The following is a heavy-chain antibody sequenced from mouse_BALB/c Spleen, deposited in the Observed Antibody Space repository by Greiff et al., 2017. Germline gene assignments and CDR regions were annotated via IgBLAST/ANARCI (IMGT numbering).Heavy chain of an antibody. CDR1: GFTFSSYT. J-gene: IGHJ3*01. V-gene: IGHV5-12-2*01. CDR3: ASGKGYDYIAY. D-gene: IGHD2-4*01. Sequence: EVQLQESGGGLVQPGGSLKLSCAASGFTFSSYTMSWVRQTPEKRLEWVAYISNGGGSTYYPDTVKGRFTISRDNAKNTLYLQMSSLKSEDTAMYYCASGKGYDYIAYWGQGTLVTVSA. CDR2: ISNGGGST.